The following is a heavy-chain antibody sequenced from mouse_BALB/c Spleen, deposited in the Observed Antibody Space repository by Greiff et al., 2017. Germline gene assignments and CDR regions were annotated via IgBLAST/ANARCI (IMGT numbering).Heavy chain of an antibody. CDR1: GFTFSNYW. Sequence: EVQLQQSGGGLVQPGGSMKLSCVASGFTFSNYWMNWVRQSPEKGLEWVAEIRLKSNNYATHYAESVKGRFTISRDDSKSSVYLQMNNLRAEDTGIYYCTSSGYNAMDYWGQGTSVTVAS. CDR2: IRLKSNNYAT. D-gene: IGHD3-1*01. V-gene: IGHV6-6*02. J-gene: IGHJ4*01. CDR3: TSSGYNAMDY.